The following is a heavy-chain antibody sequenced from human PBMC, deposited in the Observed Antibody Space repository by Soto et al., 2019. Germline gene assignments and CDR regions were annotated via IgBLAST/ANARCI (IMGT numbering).Heavy chain of an antibody. CDR2: ISNNGGNT. D-gene: IGHD4-17*01. Sequence: GGSLRLSCSASGFTFNNYAIHWVRQAPGKGLQYVSTISNNGGNTFYADSVKGRFTISRDNSKNTLYLQMSSLRAEDTAVYYCVQAPRHYGEENFYYCMDVWGQVTTATVSS. CDR3: VQAPRHYGEENFYYCMDV. J-gene: IGHJ6*02. V-gene: IGHV3-64D*06. CDR1: GFTFNNYA.